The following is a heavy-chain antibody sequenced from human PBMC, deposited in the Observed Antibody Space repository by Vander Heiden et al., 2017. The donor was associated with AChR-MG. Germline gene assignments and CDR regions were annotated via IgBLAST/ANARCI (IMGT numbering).Heavy chain of an antibody. CDR3: ARDKGGKYYFDS. V-gene: IGHV4-31*03. J-gene: IGHJ4*02. CDR1: GGSISSEGYF. Sequence: QVQLQESGPGLVKPSQTLALTCTVSGGSISSEGYFWGWIRQHPGKGLEWIGYSYYNGKTHYNPSLESRVTISVDTSKNQFSLRLSSVTAADTAVYYCARDKGGKYYFDSWGQGTLVTVSS. D-gene: IGHD1-26*01. CDR2: SYYNGKT.